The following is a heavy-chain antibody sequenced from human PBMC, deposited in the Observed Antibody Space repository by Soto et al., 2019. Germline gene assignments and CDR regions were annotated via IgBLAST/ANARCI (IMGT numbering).Heavy chain of an antibody. CDR2: ISGDGINK. Sequence: QGQLEESGGGVVQPGRSLRLSCAASGFTLSDYAINWVRQAPGKGLEWVASISGDGINKYIADSVKGRFIISRDNSKNTVLLQMSSLGPEDTAVYYCARRLTPSVTAMGYWGQGTLVTVSS. CDR1: GFTLSDYA. V-gene: IGHV3-30-3*01. CDR3: ARRLTPSVTAMGY. J-gene: IGHJ4*02. D-gene: IGHD2-21*02.